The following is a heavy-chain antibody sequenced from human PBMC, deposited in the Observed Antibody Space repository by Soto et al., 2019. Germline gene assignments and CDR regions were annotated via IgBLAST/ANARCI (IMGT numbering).Heavy chain of an antibody. CDR3: ARDLRDYDSSGYYYVSWYYYGMDV. Sequence: EVQLVESGGGLVKPGGSLRLSCAASGFTFSSYSMNWVRQAPGKGLEWVSSISSSSSYIYYADSVKGRFTISRDNAKNSLYLQMNSLRAEDTAVYYCARDLRDYDSSGYYYVSWYYYGMDVWGQGTTVTVSS. CDR1: GFTFSSYS. CDR2: ISSSSSYI. J-gene: IGHJ6*02. V-gene: IGHV3-21*01. D-gene: IGHD3-22*01.